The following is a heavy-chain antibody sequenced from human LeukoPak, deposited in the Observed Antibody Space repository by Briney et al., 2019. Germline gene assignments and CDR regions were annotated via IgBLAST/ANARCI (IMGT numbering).Heavy chain of an antibody. CDR3: ARDRGSDYADRGFDY. CDR2: IIPIFGTA. V-gene: IGHV1-69*13. CDR1: GGTFSSYA. J-gene: IGHJ4*02. D-gene: IGHD4-17*01. Sequence: SVKVSCKASGGTFSSYAISWVRQAPGQGLEWMGGIIPIFGTANSAQKFQGRVTITADESTSTAYMELSSLRSEDTAVYYCARDRGSDYADRGFDYWGQGTLVTVSS.